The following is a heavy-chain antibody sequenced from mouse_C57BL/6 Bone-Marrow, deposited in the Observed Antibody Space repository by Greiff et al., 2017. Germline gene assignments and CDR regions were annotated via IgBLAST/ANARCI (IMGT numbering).Heavy chain of an antibody. J-gene: IGHJ1*03. V-gene: IGHV1-72*01. CDR1: GYTFTSYW. CDR2: IDPNSGGT. D-gene: IGHD2-1*01. CDR3: AHGNYFYWYFAV. Sequence: QVQLQQPGAELVKPGASVKLSCKASGYTFTSYWLPWVKQRPGRGLEWIGGIDPNSGGTKYNEKFKSKATLTVDKPSSTAYMPLSSLTSEDSAVYYCAHGNYFYWYFAVWGTGTTVTVSS.